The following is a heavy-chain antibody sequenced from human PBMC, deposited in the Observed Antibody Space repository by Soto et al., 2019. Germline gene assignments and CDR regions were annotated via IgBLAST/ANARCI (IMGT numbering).Heavy chain of an antibody. CDR2: IIPIFGTA. D-gene: IGHD6-6*01. Sequence: SVKVSCKASGCTFSSYAISWVRQAPGQGLEWMGGIIPIFGTANYAQKFQGRVTITADESTSTAYMELSSLRSEDTAVYYCAVSTGSSSYFDYWGQGTLVTVSS. CDR1: GCTFSSYA. J-gene: IGHJ4*02. CDR3: AVSTGSSSYFDY. V-gene: IGHV1-69*13.